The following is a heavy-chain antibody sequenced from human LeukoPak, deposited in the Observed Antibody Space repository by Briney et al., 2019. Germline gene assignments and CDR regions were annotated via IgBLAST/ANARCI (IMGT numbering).Heavy chain of an antibody. Sequence: GRSLRLSCAASGFTFSSYDMHWVRQATGKGLEWVSAIGTAGDTYYPGSVKGRFTISRENAKNSLYLQMNSLRAGDTAVYYCAREANSDDSSGSFDYWGQGTLVTVSS. V-gene: IGHV3-13*01. D-gene: IGHD3-22*01. CDR2: IGTAGDT. J-gene: IGHJ4*02. CDR3: AREANSDDSSGSFDY. CDR1: GFTFSSYD.